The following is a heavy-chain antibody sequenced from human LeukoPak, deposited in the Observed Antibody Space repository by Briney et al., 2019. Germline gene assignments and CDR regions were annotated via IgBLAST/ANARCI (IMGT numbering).Heavy chain of an antibody. J-gene: IGHJ3*02. V-gene: IGHV4-59*01. Sequence: SETLSLTCTVSGGSTSSYYWSWIRQPPGKGLEWIGYIYYSGSTNYNPSLKSRVTISVDTSKNQFSLKLSSVTAADTAVYYCARESHDAFDIWGQGTMVTVSS. CDR1: GGSTSSYY. CDR3: ARESHDAFDI. CDR2: IYYSGST.